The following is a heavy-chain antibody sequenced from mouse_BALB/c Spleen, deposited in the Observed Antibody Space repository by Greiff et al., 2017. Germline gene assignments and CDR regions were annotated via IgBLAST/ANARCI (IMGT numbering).Heavy chain of an antibody. CDR2: INPGSGGT. Sequence: QVQLQQSGAELVRPGTSVKVSCKASGYAFTNYLIEWVKQRPGQGLEWIGVINPGSGGTNYNEKFKGKATLTADKSSSTAYMQLSSLTSDDSAVYFCAGDYDGFMDYWGQGTSVTVSS. V-gene: IGHV1-54*01. CDR1: GYAFTNYL. D-gene: IGHD2-4*01. J-gene: IGHJ4*01. CDR3: AGDYDGFMDY.